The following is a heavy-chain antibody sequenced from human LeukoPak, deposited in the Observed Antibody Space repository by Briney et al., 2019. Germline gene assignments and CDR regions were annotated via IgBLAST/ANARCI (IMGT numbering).Heavy chain of an antibody. CDR1: GGSISSHY. CDR3: ARVAENPDLFFDY. CDR2: IYNSGNT. Sequence: PSETLSLTCTVSGGSISSHYWSWIRQPPGQGLEWLGYIYNSGNTNYNPSLNSRVTISVDTSKNQLSLKLSSVTAADTAVYYCARVAENPDLFFDYWGQGALVTVSS. V-gene: IGHV4-59*11. J-gene: IGHJ4*02. D-gene: IGHD3-3*01.